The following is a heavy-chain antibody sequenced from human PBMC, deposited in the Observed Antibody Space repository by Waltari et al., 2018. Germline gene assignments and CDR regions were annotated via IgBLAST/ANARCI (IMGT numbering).Heavy chain of an antibody. CDR1: GGSTSNYY. J-gene: IGHJ4*02. D-gene: IGHD3-3*01. Sequence: QVQLQESGPGLVKPSETLSLTCSVSGGSTSNYYWNWIRPTPGKGREWIGYISCRGQTHNSPSIKGRVSVSLDTSKTRFSLRLSSVTAADTAVYYCARATYYECSSGDSFDSWGQGTLVTASS. V-gene: IGHV4-59*01. CDR3: ARATYYECSSGDSFDS. CDR2: ISCRGQT.